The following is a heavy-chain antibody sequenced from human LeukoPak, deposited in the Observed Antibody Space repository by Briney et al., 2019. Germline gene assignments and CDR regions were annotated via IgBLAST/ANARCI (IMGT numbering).Heavy chain of an antibody. CDR3: ASWPGGWYGEDS. CDR2: IYGGGST. Sequence: WGSLRLSCAATGLTVSSNFMSWVRQAPGKGLEWVSVIYGGGSTYYADSVKGRFTISRDTPKNTLYLQMNSLRVEDTAVYYCASWPGGWYGEDSWGQGTLVTVSS. CDR1: GLTVSSNF. J-gene: IGHJ4*02. V-gene: IGHV3-53*01. D-gene: IGHD6-19*01.